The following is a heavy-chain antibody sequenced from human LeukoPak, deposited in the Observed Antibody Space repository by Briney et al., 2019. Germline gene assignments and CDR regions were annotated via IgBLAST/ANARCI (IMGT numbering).Heavy chain of an antibody. V-gene: IGHV3-21*01. CDR2: ISSSSSYI. CDR3: ARVPSGYYYDSSGYS. D-gene: IGHD3-22*01. J-gene: IGHJ4*02. Sequence: PGRSLRLSCAASGFTFSDYTIHWVRQAPGKGLEWVSSISSSSSYIYYADSVKGRFTISRDNAKNSLYLQMNSLRAEDTAVYYCARVPSGYYYDSSGYSWGQGTLVTVSS. CDR1: GFTFSDYT.